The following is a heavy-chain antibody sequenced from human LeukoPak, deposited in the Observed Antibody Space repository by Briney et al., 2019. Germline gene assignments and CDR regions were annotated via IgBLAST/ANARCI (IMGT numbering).Heavy chain of an antibody. V-gene: IGHV4-39*01. D-gene: IGHD3-16*01. Sequence: PSETLSLTCTVSGGSISSSSYYWGWIRQPPGKGLEWLGSIYYSGSTYYNPSLKSRVTISVDTSKNQFSLKLSSVTAADTAVYYCADGTLGYWGQGTLVTVSS. CDR1: GGSISSSSYY. CDR2: IYYSGST. J-gene: IGHJ4*02. CDR3: ADGTLGY.